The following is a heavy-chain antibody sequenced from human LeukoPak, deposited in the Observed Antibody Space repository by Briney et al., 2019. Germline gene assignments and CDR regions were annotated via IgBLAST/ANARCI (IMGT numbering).Heavy chain of an antibody. V-gene: IGHV3-74*01. D-gene: IGHD2-2*01. J-gene: IGHJ5*02. CDR1: GFTFSSYW. CDR2: INSDGSST. CDR3: ARDGSSVGYCSSTSCYPGGNWFDP. Sequence: PGGSLRLSCAASGFTFSSYWMHWVRQAPGNGLVWVSRINSDGSSTSYADSVKGRFTISRDNAKNTLYLQMNSLRAEDTAVYYCARDGSSVGYCSSTSCYPGGNWFDPWGQGTLVTVSS.